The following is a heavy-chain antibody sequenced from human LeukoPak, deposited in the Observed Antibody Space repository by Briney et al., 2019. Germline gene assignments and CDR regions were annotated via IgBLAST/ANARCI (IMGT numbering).Heavy chain of an antibody. CDR1: GYTFTGYY. D-gene: IGHD3-22*01. Sequence: ASVKVSCKASGYTFTGYYMHWVRQAPGQGLEWMGRINPNSGGTNYARKFQGRVTMTRDTSISTAYMELSRLRSDDTAVYYCARNYYYDSSGYYAFDIWGQGTMVTVSS. CDR2: INPNSGGT. V-gene: IGHV1-2*06. CDR3: ARNYYYDSSGYYAFDI. J-gene: IGHJ3*02.